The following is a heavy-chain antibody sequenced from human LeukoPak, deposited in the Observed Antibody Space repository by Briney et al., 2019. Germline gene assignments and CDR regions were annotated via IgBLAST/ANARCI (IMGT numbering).Heavy chain of an antibody. V-gene: IGHV3-23*01. D-gene: IGHD2-2*01. CDR3: ARDRRGPAASILDY. CDR1: GFTFSNYA. J-gene: IGHJ4*02. Sequence: GGSLRLSCVASGFTFSNYAITWVRQAPGKGLEWVSTISSRGANTYYADSVRGRFTISRDNSKNTLYLQVNSLRAEDTAVYYCARDRRGPAASILDYWGQGTLVTVSS. CDR2: ISSRGANT.